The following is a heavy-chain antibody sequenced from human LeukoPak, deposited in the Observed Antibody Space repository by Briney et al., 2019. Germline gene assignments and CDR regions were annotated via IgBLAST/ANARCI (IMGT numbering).Heavy chain of an antibody. V-gene: IGHV3-30*02. CDR3: AKAGGYCGGDCYSGYFQH. D-gene: IGHD2-21*02. CDR1: GLTFSSYG. CDR2: IRYDGSNK. Sequence: PGGSLRLSCAASGLTFSSYGMHWVRQAPGKGLEWVAFIRYDGSNKYYADSVKGRFTISRDNSKNTLYLQMNSLRAEDTAVYYCAKAGGYCGGDCYSGYFQHWGQGTLVTVSS. J-gene: IGHJ1*01.